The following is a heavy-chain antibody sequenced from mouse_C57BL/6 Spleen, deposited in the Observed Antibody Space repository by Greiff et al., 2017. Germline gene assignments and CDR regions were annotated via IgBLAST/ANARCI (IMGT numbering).Heavy chain of an antibody. CDR3: ARGEAWFAY. J-gene: IGHJ3*01. Sequence: VQLVESGAELVRPGTSVKVSCKASGYAFTNYLIEWVKQRPGQGLEWIGVINPGSGGTNYNEKFKGKATLTADKSSSTAYMQLSSLTSEDSAVYFCARGEAWFAYWGQGTLVTVSA. CDR1: GYAFTNYL. V-gene: IGHV1-54*01. CDR2: INPGSGGT.